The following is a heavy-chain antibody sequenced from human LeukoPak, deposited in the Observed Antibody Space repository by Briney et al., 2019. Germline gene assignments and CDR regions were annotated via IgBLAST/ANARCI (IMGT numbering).Heavy chain of an antibody. CDR1: GYSFTSYW. CDR3: ASFTMVRAVPYYFAY. CDR2: IYPGDSDT. J-gene: IGHJ4*02. D-gene: IGHD3-10*01. V-gene: IGHV5-51*01. Sequence: GESLKISCKGSGYSFTSYWIGWVRQMPGKGLEWMGFIYPGDSDTRYSPSFQGQVTISADKSISTAYLQWSSLKASDTAMYYCASFTMVRAVPYYFAYWGQGTLVTVSS.